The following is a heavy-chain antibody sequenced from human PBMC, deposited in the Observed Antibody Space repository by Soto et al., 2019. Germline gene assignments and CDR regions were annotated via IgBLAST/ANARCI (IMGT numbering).Heavy chain of an antibody. CDR2: INPSGGST. J-gene: IGHJ2*01. D-gene: IGHD4-17*01. Sequence: ASVKVSCKASGYTFTSYYMHWVRQAPGQGLEWMGIINPSGGSTSYAQKFQGRVTMTRDTSTSTVYMELSSLRSEDTAVYYCARIHQPSYYTVTTPSYFDLWGRGTLVTVSS. CDR3: ARIHQPSYYTVTTPSYFDL. CDR1: GYTFTSYY. V-gene: IGHV1-46*03.